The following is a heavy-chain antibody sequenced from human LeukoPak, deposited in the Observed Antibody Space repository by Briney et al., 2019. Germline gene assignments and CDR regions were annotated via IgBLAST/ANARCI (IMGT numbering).Heavy chain of an antibody. J-gene: IGHJ4*02. CDR3: ANNWNDGYFDY. CDR1: GFTFSSYW. CDR2: ISSSGSII. V-gene: IGHV3-48*04. Sequence: GGSLRLSCAASGFTFSSYWMSWVRQAPGKGLEWVSYISSSGSIIYYADSVKGRFTISRDNAKNSLYLQMNSLRAEDTAVYYCANNWNDGYFDYWGEGTLVTVSS. D-gene: IGHD1-1*01.